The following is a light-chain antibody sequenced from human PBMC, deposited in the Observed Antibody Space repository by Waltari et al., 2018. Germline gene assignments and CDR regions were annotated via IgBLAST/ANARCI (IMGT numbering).Light chain of an antibody. Sequence: IVMTQSPDSLAVSLGERATINCKSSQRIFSSSKNKNSLAWYQQKPGQPPKVLISLASTRESGVPDRFSGSGSGTDFSLTISSLQAEDVAVYYCQQYYGAPSFGGGTKVEIK. CDR2: LAS. CDR3: QQYYGAPS. J-gene: IGKJ4*01. CDR1: QRIFSSSKNKNS. V-gene: IGKV4-1*01.